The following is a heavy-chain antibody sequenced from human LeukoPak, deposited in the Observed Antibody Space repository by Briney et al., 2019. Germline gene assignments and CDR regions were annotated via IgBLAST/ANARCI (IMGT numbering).Heavy chain of an antibody. CDR2: ISYDGSNK. V-gene: IGHV3-30-3*01. D-gene: IGHD6-19*01. Sequence: GGSLRLSCTASGFIFNNYWMTWVRQAPGKGLEWVAVISYDGSNKYYADSVKGRFTISRDNSKNTLYLQMNSLRAEDTAVYYCARDPKKWLTYYYYGMDVWGQGTTVTVSS. CDR1: GFIFNNYW. J-gene: IGHJ6*02. CDR3: ARDPKKWLTYYYYGMDV.